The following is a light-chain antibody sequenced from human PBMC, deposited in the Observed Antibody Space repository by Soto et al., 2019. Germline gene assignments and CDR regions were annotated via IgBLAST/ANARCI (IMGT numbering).Light chain of an antibody. CDR1: SSDVGGYNY. J-gene: IGLJ1*01. V-gene: IGLV2-8*01. CDR2: EVS. CDR3: SSYAGTTNYV. Sequence: QSALTQPPSASGSPGQSVTISCTGTSSDVGGYNYVSWYQHHPGKGPKLMIFEVSKRPSGVPDRFSGSKSGNTASLTVAGLQAEDEADYYCSSYAGTTNYVFGTGTKLTVL.